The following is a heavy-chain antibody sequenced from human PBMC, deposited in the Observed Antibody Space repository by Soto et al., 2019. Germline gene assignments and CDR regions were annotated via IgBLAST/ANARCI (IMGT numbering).Heavy chain of an antibody. V-gene: IGHV6-1*01. CDR1: GDSVSSSSVT. CDR3: VRLIGNSWLDF. CDR2: TYYRSKWYN. Sequence: SQTLSLTCAISGDSVSSSSVTWNWIRHSPSRGLEWLGRTYYRSKWYNDYAESVKSRITINPDTSKNQFSLHLNSVTPEDTAVYYCVRLIGNSWLDFWCQGTLVTVSS. D-gene: IGHD1-26*01. J-gene: IGHJ5*01.